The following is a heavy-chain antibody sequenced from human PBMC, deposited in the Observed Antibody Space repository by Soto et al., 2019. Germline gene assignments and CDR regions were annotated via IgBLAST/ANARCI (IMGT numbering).Heavy chain of an antibody. V-gene: IGHV4-34*01. CDR3: ASAPTVTGFAPPRPHY. D-gene: IGHD4-17*01. CDR2: ISPSGTP. Sequence: SETWSLSCSVYSGSLSCCCWSGFRQLPGKGREWMGEISPSGTPNYSPCLQSRVSISVDTSKNQFSLNLASLTAADTAVSYCASAPTVTGFAPPRPHYWRQGSL. CDR1: SGSLSCCC. J-gene: IGHJ4*02.